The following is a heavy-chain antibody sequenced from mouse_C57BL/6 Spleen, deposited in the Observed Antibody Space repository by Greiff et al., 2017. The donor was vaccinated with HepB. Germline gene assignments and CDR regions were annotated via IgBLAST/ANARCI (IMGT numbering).Heavy chain of an antibody. D-gene: IGHD3-2*02. CDR1: GYAFSSSW. V-gene: IGHV1-82*01. Sequence: VQLQQSGPELVKPGASVKISCKASGYAFSSSWMNWVKQRPGKGLEWIGRIYPGDGDTNYNGKFKGKATLTADKSSSTAYMQLSSLTSEDSAVYFCARRDSSGYRDAMEYWGQGTSVTVSS. CDR3: ARRDSSGYRDAMEY. J-gene: IGHJ4*01. CDR2: IYPGDGDT.